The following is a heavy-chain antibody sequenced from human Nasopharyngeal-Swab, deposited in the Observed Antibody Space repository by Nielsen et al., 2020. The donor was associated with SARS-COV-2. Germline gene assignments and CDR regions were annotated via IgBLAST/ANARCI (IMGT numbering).Heavy chain of an antibody. CDR3: ATQFHYSSPHFDY. J-gene: IGHJ4*02. Sequence: SETLSLTCTASGGSISSSSYYWGWIRQPPGKGLEWIGSIYYSGSTYYNPSLKSRVTISVDTSKNQFSLKLSSVTAADTAVYYCATQFHYSSPHFDYWGQGTLVTVSS. V-gene: IGHV4-39*01. CDR2: IYYSGST. D-gene: IGHD6-19*01. CDR1: GGSISSSSYY.